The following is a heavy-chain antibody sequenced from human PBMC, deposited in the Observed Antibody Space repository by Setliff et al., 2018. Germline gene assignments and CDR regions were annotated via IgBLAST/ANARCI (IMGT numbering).Heavy chain of an antibody. J-gene: IGHJ5*02. CDR1: GFTFDDYT. CDR3: ARDGCDFRTGQGGP. D-gene: IGHD3-3*01. CDR2: ITWDGGST. V-gene: IGHV3-43*01. Sequence: PGGSLRLSCAASGFTFDDYTMHWVRQAPGKGLEWVSLITWDGGSTFYADSVKGRFTISRDNAKNSLSLQMNGLRAEDTSVYSCARDGCDFRTGQGGPWGQGTRVTVSS.